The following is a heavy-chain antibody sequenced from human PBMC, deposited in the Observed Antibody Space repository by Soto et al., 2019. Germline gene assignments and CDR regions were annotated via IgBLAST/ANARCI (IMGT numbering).Heavy chain of an antibody. CDR3: ARDEGSGSFSDY. V-gene: IGHV1-3*01. J-gene: IGHJ4*02. D-gene: IGHD1-26*01. CDR1: GYTFTNYA. CDR2: INAVNGNT. Sequence: VQLVQSGAEVKKPGASVNLSCKASGYTFTNYAMHWVRQAPGQRLEWMGWINAVNGNTKYSQKFKGRVTITMDTSASTAYMDLISLGSEDTAVYYCARDEGSGSFSDYWGQGTLVTVSS.